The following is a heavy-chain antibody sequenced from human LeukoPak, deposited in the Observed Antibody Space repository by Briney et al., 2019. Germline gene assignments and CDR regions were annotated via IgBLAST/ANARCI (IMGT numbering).Heavy chain of an antibody. J-gene: IGHJ4*02. Sequence: NSGGSLRLSCAASGFTFSNAWMSWVRQAPGKGLEWVSYISSSGNTIYYADSVKGRFTISRDNAKNALYLQMNSLRAEDTAVYYCARPGEYCSGGSCPFDNWGQGTLVTVSS. CDR2: ISSSGNTI. CDR1: GFTFSNAW. D-gene: IGHD2-15*01. CDR3: ARPGEYCSGGSCPFDN. V-gene: IGHV3-11*04.